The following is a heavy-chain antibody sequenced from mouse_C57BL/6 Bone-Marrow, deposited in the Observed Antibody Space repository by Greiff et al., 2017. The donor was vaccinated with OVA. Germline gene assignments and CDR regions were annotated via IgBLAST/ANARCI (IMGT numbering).Heavy chain of an antibody. D-gene: IGHD3-2*02. V-gene: IGHV5-4*01. Sequence: DVQLVESGGGLVKPGGSLKLSCAASGFTFSSYAMSWVRQTPEKRLEWVATISDGGSYTYYPDNVKGRFTISRDNAKNNLYLQMSHLKSEDTAMYYCARLDSSGPFAYWGQGTLVTVSA. CDR3: ARLDSSGPFAY. CDR1: GFTFSSYA. J-gene: IGHJ3*01. CDR2: ISDGGSYT.